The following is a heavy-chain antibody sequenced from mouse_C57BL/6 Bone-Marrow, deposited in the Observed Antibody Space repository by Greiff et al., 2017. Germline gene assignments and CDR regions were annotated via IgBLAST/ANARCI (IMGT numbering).Heavy chain of an antibody. J-gene: IGHJ2*01. D-gene: IGHD2-12*01. V-gene: IGHV1-69*01. CDR2: IDPSDSYT. Sequence: QVQLQQPGAELVMPGASVKLSCKASGYTFTSYWMHWVKQRPGQGLEWIGEIDPSDSYTNYNQKFKGKSTLTVEKSSSTAYVQLSSLTSEDSAVYYCARGVYYSGDFDYWGQGTTLTVSS. CDR3: ARGVYYSGDFDY. CDR1: GYTFTSYW.